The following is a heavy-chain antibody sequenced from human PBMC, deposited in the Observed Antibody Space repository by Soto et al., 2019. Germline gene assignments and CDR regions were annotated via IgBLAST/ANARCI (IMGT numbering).Heavy chain of an antibody. D-gene: IGHD6-6*01. CDR3: ARASSSPKSYYYYYGMDV. CDR2: ISPIFGTA. V-gene: IGHV1-69*01. Sequence: QVQLVQSGAEVKKPGSSVKVSCKASGGTFSSYAISWVRQAPGQGLEWMGGISPIFGTANYAQKFQGRVTITADESMSTAYMELSSLRSEDTAVYYCARASSSPKSYYYYYGMDVWGQGTTVTVSS. J-gene: IGHJ6*02. CDR1: GGTFSSYA.